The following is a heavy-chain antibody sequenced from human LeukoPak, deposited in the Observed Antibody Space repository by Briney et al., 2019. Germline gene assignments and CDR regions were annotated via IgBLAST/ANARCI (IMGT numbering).Heavy chain of an antibody. CDR2: IYYSGST. Sequence: PSETLSLTCTVSGGSISSSSYYWGWIRQPPGKGLEWIGSIYYSGSTYYNPSLKSRVTTSVDTSKNQFSLKLSSVTAADTAVYYCARAHQNDFWSGFQNYDFDYWGQGTLVTVSS. CDR3: ARAHQNDFWSGFQNYDFDY. J-gene: IGHJ4*02. V-gene: IGHV4-39*01. D-gene: IGHD3-3*01. CDR1: GGSISSSSYY.